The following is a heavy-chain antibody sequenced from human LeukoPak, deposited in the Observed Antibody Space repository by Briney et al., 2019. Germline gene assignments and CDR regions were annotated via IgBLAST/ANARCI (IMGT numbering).Heavy chain of an antibody. V-gene: IGHV1-69*04. CDR2: IIPILGIA. CDR1: EGTLGGYA. J-gene: IGHJ4*02. D-gene: IGHD5-24*01. Sequence: SVKVSCKASEGTLGGYAISGWQQPPGQGFDWMGRIIPILGIANYAQKFQGRVTITADKSTSTAYMELSSLRSEDTAVYYCARNKGYNTNFDYWGQGTLVTVSS. CDR3: ARNKGYNTNFDY.